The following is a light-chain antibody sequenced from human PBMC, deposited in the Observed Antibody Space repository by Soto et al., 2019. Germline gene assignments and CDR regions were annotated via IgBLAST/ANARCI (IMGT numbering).Light chain of an antibody. Sequence: DIQMTQSPSTLSASVGDRVTITFRASQRISQYLAWYQQKPGQAPRLLIHYASTLQSGVPSRFSGSGSGTDFTLTISSLQPDDFATYFCQQYNGYLYTFGQGTKLEIK. CDR2: YAS. J-gene: IGKJ2*01. CDR3: QQYNGYLYT. V-gene: IGKV1-5*01. CDR1: QRISQY.